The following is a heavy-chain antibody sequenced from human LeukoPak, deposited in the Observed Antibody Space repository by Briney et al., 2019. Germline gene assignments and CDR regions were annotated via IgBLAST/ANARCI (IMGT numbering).Heavy chain of an antibody. Sequence: ASVKVSCRASGYTFTTYGISWVRQAPGQGLEWMGCISAYNGNTNYAQKLQGRVTMTADTSTSTAYMELRSLRSDDTAVYYCARALGYCSSTSCHIADAFDIWGQGTMGTVSS. D-gene: IGHD2-2*01. CDR2: ISAYNGNT. CDR1: GYTFTTYG. J-gene: IGHJ3*02. V-gene: IGHV1-18*01. CDR3: ARALGYCSSTSCHIADAFDI.